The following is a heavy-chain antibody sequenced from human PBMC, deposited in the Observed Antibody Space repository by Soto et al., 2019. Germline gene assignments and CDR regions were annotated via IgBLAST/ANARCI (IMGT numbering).Heavy chain of an antibody. V-gene: IGHV3-23*01. D-gene: IGHD3-3*01. J-gene: IGHJ4*02. CDR2: ISGSGGSA. CDR3: AKEPYSDFWSAYYSFDY. CDR1: GFTFGSHA. Sequence: EVQLLESGGGLVQPGGSLRLSCAASGFTFGSHAMIWVRQAPGKGLEWVSAISGSGGSAYYADSVKGRFTISRDNSINTLYLQMNSLRAEDTALYYCAKEPYSDFWSAYYSFDYWGQGTLVTVSS.